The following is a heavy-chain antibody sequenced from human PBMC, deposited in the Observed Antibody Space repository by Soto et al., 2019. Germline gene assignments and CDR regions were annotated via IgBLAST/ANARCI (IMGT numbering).Heavy chain of an antibody. V-gene: IGHV3-11*01. J-gene: IGHJ4*01. Sequence: QVQLVESGGGLVKPGGSLRLSCAASGCTFSDYYMSWIRQAPGKGLEGVSYISSSGSTIYYADSVKGRFTISRDNAKKSLYLQMNSRRAEYTAVYYCARASVVVAEDYWGHGTLVTAAS. CDR1: GCTFSDYY. CDR3: ARASVVVAEDY. CDR2: ISSSGSTI. D-gene: IGHD2-15*01.